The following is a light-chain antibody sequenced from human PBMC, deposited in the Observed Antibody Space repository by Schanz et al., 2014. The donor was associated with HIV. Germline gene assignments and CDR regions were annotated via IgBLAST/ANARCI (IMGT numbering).Light chain of an antibody. CDR3: QQYGTLPWT. V-gene: IGKV3-20*01. CDR2: GAS. CDR1: QSVKSNF. J-gene: IGKJ1*01. Sequence: EIVLTQSPGTLSLSPGERGTLSCRASQSVKSNFIGWYQQKPGQAPRLLIFGASNRATGIPDRFSGGVSGTDFTLTISRVEPEDYAVYYCQQYGTLPWTFGQGTQVEVK.